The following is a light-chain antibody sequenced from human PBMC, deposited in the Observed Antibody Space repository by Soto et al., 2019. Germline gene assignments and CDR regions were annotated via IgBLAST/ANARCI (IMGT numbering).Light chain of an antibody. CDR2: KAS. CDR3: QQSNSYSEA. CDR1: QTISSW. V-gene: IGKV1-5*03. J-gene: IGKJ1*01. Sequence: STTSKSPSTVSGSVGNTVTINCRASQTISSWLAWYQQKPGKAPKLLIYKASTLKSGVPSRFSGSGSGTEFTLTICILQPDDFAPYYCQQSNSYSEAFDQGTKVDIK.